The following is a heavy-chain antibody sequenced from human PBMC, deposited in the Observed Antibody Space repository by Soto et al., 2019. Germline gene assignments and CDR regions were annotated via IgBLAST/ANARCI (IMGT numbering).Heavy chain of an antibody. Sequence: ASVKVSCKASGGTFSSYAISWVRQAPGQGLEWMGGFDPEDGETIYAQKFQGRVTMTEDTSTDTAYMELSSLRSEDTAVYYCATSDGHAFDIWGQGTMVTVSS. CDR3: ATSDGHAFDI. CDR2: FDPEDGET. CDR1: GGTFSSYA. V-gene: IGHV1-24*01. J-gene: IGHJ3*02.